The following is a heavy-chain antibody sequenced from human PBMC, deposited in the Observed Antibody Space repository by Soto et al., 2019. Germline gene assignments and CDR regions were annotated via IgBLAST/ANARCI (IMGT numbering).Heavy chain of an antibody. Sequence: SETLSLTCTVSGGSISSYYWIWIRHPAWKGLEWIGRIYTSGSTNYNPSLKSRVSMSVDTSKNQFSLKLSSVTAADTAVYYCARDSSIMYYPHNWFDPWGQGNLVTAPQ. D-gene: IGHD3-16*01. CDR1: GGSISSYY. J-gene: IGHJ5*02. V-gene: IGHV4-4*07. CDR2: IYTSGST. CDR3: ARDSSIMYYPHNWFDP.